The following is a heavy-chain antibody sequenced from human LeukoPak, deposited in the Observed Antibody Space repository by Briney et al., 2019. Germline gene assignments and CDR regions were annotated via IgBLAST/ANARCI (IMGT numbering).Heavy chain of an antibody. D-gene: IGHD3-22*01. J-gene: IGHJ4*02. Sequence: ASVKVSCKASGGTFSSYAISWVRQAPGQGLEWMGWINPNSGGTNYAQKFQGRVTMTRDTSISTAYMELSRLRSDDTAVYYCARVPYYDSSGYYYAHFDYWGQGTLVTVSS. V-gene: IGHV1-2*02. CDR1: GGTFSSYA. CDR3: ARVPYYDSSGYYYAHFDY. CDR2: INPNSGGT.